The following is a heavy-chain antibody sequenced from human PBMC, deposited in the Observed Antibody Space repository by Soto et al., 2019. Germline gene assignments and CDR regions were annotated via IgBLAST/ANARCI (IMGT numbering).Heavy chain of an antibody. D-gene: IGHD2-15*01. CDR1: GYSFSNFY. J-gene: IGHJ6*02. Sequence: GASVKVSCKPSGYSFSNFYVHWVRQAPGQGLEWMGIIDPSSGTTSYTQKFQERVTMTRDTSMSTVYMELSRLRSEDTAVYYCARGAAVVPNGLIAGMDVWGLGTTVTVSS. V-gene: IGHV1-46*01. CDR3: ARGAAVVPNGLIAGMDV. CDR2: IDPSSGTT.